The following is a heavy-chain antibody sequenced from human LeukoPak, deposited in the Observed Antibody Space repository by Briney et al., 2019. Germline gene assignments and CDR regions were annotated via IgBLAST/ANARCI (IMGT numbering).Heavy chain of an antibody. Sequence: GGSLRLSCAASGFTFSHYAMHWVRQAPGKGLEWVAVISYDGSHQYSADSVKGRLTISRDNSRHTLFLQMNSLRPEDTAVYYCARARNGTLKYWGQGALVTVSS. CDR3: ARARNGTLKY. CDR1: GFTFSHYA. D-gene: IGHD1-26*01. V-gene: IGHV3-30*01. CDR2: ISYDGSHQ. J-gene: IGHJ4*02.